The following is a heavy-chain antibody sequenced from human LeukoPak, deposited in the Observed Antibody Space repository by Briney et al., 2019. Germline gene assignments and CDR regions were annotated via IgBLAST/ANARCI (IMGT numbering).Heavy chain of an antibody. CDR1: GFRFGSYW. V-gene: IGHV3-7*05. Sequence: GGSLRLSCAASGFRFGSYWMSWVRQAPGKGLEWVANINQDGSEKYYVDSVKGRFTISRDNAKNSLYLQMNSLRAEDTAVYYCATQFWWAAVGDTVLDDWGQGTLVTVSS. CDR2: INQDGSEK. CDR3: ATQFWWAAVGDTVLDD. D-gene: IGHD6-19*01. J-gene: IGHJ4*02.